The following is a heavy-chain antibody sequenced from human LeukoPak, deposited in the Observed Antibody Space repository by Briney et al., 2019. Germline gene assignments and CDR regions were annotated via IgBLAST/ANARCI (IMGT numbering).Heavy chain of an antibody. CDR3: ARDFYASGFYFWFDP. V-gene: IGHV4-4*07. D-gene: IGHD2/OR15-2a*01. J-gene: IGHJ5*02. CDR2: IYPTGGT. CDR1: GGSISSYY. Sequence: PSETLSLTCTVSGGSISSYYWSWIRQPAGKGLEWIGRIYPTGGTNYNPSLKRRVAMSVEKSSNQFSLRLSSVTAADTAVYYCARDFYASGFYFWFDPWGQGMLVTVSS.